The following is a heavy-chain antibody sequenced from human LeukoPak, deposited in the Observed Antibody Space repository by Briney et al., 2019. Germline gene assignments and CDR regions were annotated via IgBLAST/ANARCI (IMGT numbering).Heavy chain of an antibody. CDR3: ARVDPLLLAYYCDC. CDR2: IYYTGST. Sequence: SQTLSLTCTVSGGSISSGNYYWTWIRQPPGKGLEWIGYIYYTGSTNYNPSLKSRVTILVDTSKNQFSLKLSSVTAADTAVYYCARVDPLLLAYYCDCWGQGTLVTVSS. CDR1: GGSISSGNYY. J-gene: IGHJ4*02. V-gene: IGHV4-61*01. D-gene: IGHD2-21*02.